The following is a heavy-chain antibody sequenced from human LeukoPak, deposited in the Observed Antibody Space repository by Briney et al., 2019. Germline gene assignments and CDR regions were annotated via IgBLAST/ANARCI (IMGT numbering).Heavy chain of an antibody. CDR3: ARDRPGGSSLDY. V-gene: IGHV4-59*01. Sequence: SETLSLTCTVSGGSISGDYWSWIRQSPGKGLAWIAYIHSSGSTSYNPSLKSRVTISVDTSKNEFSLKLTSVNAADTAVYYCARDRPGGSSLDYWGQGILVTVSS. CDR2: IHSSGST. CDR1: GGSISGDY. J-gene: IGHJ4*02. D-gene: IGHD6-13*01.